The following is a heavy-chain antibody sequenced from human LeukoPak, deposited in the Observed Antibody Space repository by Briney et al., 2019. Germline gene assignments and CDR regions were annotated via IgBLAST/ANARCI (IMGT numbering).Heavy chain of an antibody. CDR1: GITFSSYW. Sequence: GGSLRLSCTASGITFSSYWMHWVRQAPGKGLVWVSRLNPDGTYTTYADSVKGRFSISRDNAKNTLYLQMNSLRAEDTAVYYCVRGNDYHFDRWGQGTLVTVSS. J-gene: IGHJ4*02. D-gene: IGHD1-1*01. CDR2: LNPDGTYT. CDR3: VRGNDYHFDR. V-gene: IGHV3-74*01.